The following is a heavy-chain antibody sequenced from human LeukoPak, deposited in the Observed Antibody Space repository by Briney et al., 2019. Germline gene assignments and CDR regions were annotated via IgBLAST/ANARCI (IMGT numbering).Heavy chain of an antibody. Sequence: PSETLSLTCTVSGGSISSYYWSWIRQPAGKGLEWIGRIYTSGSTNYNPSLKSRVTMSVDTSKNQFSLKLSSVTAADTAVYYCARHGYGDVPSDWYFDLWGRGTLVTVSS. CDR1: GGSISSYY. V-gene: IGHV4-4*07. D-gene: IGHD4-17*01. J-gene: IGHJ2*01. CDR3: ARHGYGDVPSDWYFDL. CDR2: IYTSGST.